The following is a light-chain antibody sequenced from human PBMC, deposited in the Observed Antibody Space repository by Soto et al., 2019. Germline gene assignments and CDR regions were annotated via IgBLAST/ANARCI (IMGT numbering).Light chain of an antibody. CDR1: QGISSY. CDR2: AAS. J-gene: IGKJ4*01. CDR3: QQYYSYPLT. V-gene: IGKV1-8*01. Sequence: AIRMTQSPSSFSASTGDRVTITCRASQGISSYLAWYQQKPGKAPKLLIYAASTLQSGVPSRFSVSGSGTDFTLTISCLQSEDCATYYCQQYYSYPLTFGGGTKVEIK.